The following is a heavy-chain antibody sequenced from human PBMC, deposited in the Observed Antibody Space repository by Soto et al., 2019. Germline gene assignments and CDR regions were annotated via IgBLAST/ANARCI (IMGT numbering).Heavy chain of an antibody. CDR2: IYPGDSNT. Sequence: GESLKISCKGSGYSFTNYWIGWVRQMPGKGLEWMGIIYPGDSNTRYSPSFQGQVTLSADKSINTAYLQWSSLKASDTAMYYCARADSGSYPYYYYYGMDVWGQGTTVTVSS. V-gene: IGHV5-51*01. D-gene: IGHD1-26*01. CDR1: GYSFTNYW. CDR3: ARADSGSYPYYYYYGMDV. J-gene: IGHJ6*02.